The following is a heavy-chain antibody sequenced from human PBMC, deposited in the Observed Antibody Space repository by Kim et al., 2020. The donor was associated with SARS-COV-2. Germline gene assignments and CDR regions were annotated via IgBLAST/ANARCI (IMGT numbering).Heavy chain of an antibody. D-gene: IGHD1-1*01. CDR2: IIGGDGSDSGDT. J-gene: IGHJ4*02. Sequence: GGSLRLSCTASGFIFRAYPMTWVRQTPGRGLEWVSIIIGGDGSDSGDTYYAESVKGRFTISRDDSKNMVYLQMNSLRAEDTAIYYCAKEGLERKTNFESWGQGTLVTVSS. CDR3: AKEGLERKTNFES. V-gene: IGHV3-23*01. CDR1: GFIFRAYP.